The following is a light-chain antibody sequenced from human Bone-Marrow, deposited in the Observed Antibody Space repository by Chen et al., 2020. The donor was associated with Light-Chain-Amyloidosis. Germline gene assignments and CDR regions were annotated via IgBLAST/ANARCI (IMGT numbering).Light chain of an antibody. J-gene: IGKJ3*01. Sequence: DVAMTQSPLSLPVTRGQPASISCKSSQSLVHSDGTTYWRWCQQRPGQSPRRLIYKVSNRDSGVPDSYSGSRSGSDFTLNSSRVEAEDVGIYYCMQGTRWPFTFGPGTKVDIK. CDR2: KVS. V-gene: IGKV2-30*02. CDR1: QSLVHSDGTTY. CDR3: MQGTRWPFT.